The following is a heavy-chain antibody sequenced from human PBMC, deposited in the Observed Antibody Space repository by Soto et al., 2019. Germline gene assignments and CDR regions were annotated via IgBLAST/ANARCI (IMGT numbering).Heavy chain of an antibody. V-gene: IGHV1-69*01. J-gene: IGHJ4*02. CDR3: ARVSVAGTTPDY. CDR2: IIPIFGTA. CDR1: GGTFSSYA. D-gene: IGHD6-19*01. Sequence: QVQLVQSGAEVKKPGSSVKVSCKASGGTFSSYAISWVRQAPGQGLEWMGGIIPIFGTANYAQKFQGRVMITADESTRTAYMELSSLRSEDTAVYYGARVSVAGTTPDYWGQGTLVTVSS.